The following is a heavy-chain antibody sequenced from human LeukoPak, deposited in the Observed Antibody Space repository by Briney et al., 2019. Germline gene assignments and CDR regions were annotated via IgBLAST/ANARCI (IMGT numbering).Heavy chain of an antibody. V-gene: IGHV4-34*01. CDR1: GGSFSGYY. CDR2: INHSGST. Sequence: SETLSLTCAAYGGSFSGYYWSWIRQPPGKGLEWIGEINHSGSTNYNPSLKSRVTISVDTSKNQFSLKLSSVTAADTAVYYCARGKVVVVAAADAFDIWGQGTMVTVSS. CDR3: ARGKVVVVAAADAFDI. J-gene: IGHJ3*02. D-gene: IGHD2-15*01.